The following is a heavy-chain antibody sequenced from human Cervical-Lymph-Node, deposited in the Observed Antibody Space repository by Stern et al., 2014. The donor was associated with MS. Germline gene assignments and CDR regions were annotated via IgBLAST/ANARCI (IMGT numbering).Heavy chain of an antibody. Sequence: EVQLVPSGGGLVQPGGSLRLSCAGSGFTFSNFAMTWIRQAPGTVVAWVSGSGTDGGTHYAESLKGRFSLSRANSKSTLDLHMVGLRGEDTAVYYCGKDLHYWSADSWGQGTLVTVS. V-gene: IGHV3-23*04. J-gene: IGHJ4*02. CDR1: GFTFSNFA. D-gene: IGHD1-1*01. CDR3: GKDLHYWSADS. CDR2: SGTDGGT.